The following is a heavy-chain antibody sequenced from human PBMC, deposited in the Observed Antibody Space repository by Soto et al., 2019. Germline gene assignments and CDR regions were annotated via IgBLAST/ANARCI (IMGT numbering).Heavy chain of an antibody. CDR3: ASDDLFVDNGLDH. V-gene: IGHV3-33*01. D-gene: IGHD1-1*01. Sequence: QVQLVESGGGVVRPGTSLRLSCAATGFSFSAHGMHWVRQAPGKGLEWLAVINDGGEEGYADSVRGRFTISRDNARNILYLQTENLRAKDSDLYYCASDDLFVDNGLDHWGQGTVVTVSS. CDR1: GFSFSAHG. J-gene: IGHJ4*02. CDR2: INDGGEE.